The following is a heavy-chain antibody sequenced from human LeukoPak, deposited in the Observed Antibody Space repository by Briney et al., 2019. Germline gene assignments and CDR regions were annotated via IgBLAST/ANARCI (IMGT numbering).Heavy chain of an antibody. CDR3: ARGIGSTSEDY. V-gene: IGHV4-38-2*02. CDR2: IYHSGST. J-gene: IGHJ4*02. Sequence: SETLSLTCTVSGYSISSGYYWGWIRQPPGKGLEWIGSIYHSGSTYYNPSLKSRVTISVDRSKNQFSLKLSSVTAADTAVYYCARGIGSTSEDYWGQGTLVTVSS. D-gene: IGHD2-2*01. CDR1: GYSISSGYY.